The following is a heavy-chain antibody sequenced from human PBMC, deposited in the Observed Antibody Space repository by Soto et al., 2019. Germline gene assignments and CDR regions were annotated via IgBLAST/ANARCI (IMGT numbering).Heavy chain of an antibody. V-gene: IGHV1-46*01. CDR2: INPSGGTT. CDR3: ETAYCSHGACHTNFDY. D-gene: IGHD2-8*01. J-gene: IGHJ4*02. Sequence: ASVKVSCKASGYTFTSYYIHWVRQAPGQGLEWMGIINPSGGTTSYAQKFQGRVTMTRDTSTSTVYMELSSLRSEDTAVYYCETAYCSHGACHTNFDYWGQGTLVTVSS. CDR1: GYTFTSYY.